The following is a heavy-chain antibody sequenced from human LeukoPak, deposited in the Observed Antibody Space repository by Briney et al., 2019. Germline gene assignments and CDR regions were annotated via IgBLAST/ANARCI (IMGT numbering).Heavy chain of an antibody. D-gene: IGHD6-19*01. CDR1: GGSISSSSYY. CDR2: IYYSGST. CDR3: ARGGIAVALFFDY. J-gene: IGHJ4*02. Sequence: SETLSLTCTVSGGSISSSSYYWGWIRQPPGKGLEWIGSIYYSGSTYYNPSLKSRVTISVDTSKNQFSLKLSSVTAADTAVYYCARGGIAVALFFDYWGQGTLVTVSS. V-gene: IGHV4-39*01.